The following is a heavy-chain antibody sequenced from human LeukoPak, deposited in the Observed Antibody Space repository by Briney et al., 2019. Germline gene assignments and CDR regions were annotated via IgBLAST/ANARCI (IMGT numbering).Heavy chain of an antibody. CDR2: IYYSGSS. V-gene: IGHV4-59*12. J-gene: IGHJ5*02. CDR3: ARDPSPERLVVPAAITVDP. CDR1: GGSISNYY. D-gene: IGHD2-2*01. Sequence: PSETLSLTCTVSGGSISNYYWSWIRQPPGKGLEWIGYIYYSGSSNYNPSLKSRVTISVDTSKNQFSLKLSPVTAADTAVYYCARDPSPERLVVPAAITVDPWGQGTLVTVSS.